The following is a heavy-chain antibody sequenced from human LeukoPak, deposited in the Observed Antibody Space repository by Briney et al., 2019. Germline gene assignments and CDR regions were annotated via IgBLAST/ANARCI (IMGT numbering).Heavy chain of an antibody. J-gene: IGHJ4*02. CDR2: IWYDGSNK. Sequence: PGGSLRLSCAASGFTFSSYGMHWVRQAPGKGLEWVAVIWYDGSNKYYADSVKGRFTISRDNSKNTLYLQMSSLRAEDTAVYYCARDCRYYDDVWGSYRFPGLDHWGQGTPVTVSS. CDR3: ARDCRYYDDVWGSYRFPGLDH. D-gene: IGHD3-16*02. V-gene: IGHV3-33*01. CDR1: GFTFSSYG.